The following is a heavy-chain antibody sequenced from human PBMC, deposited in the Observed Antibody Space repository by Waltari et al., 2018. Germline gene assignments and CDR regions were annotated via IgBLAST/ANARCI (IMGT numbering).Heavy chain of an antibody. CDR1: EFTFSNYG. CDR3: AKSHLLYFDWWGGMDV. V-gene: IGHV3-30*18. Sequence: QARLVESGGGVVQPGKTLRLSCVGSEFTFSNYGMHWVRQAPGKGLELVAVVSYDGRKEYYADALKGRFTISRDNSKSTLYLEMNGLTVEDTATYYCAKSHLLYFDWWGGMDVWGQGTTVTVSS. D-gene: IGHD3-9*01. CDR2: VSYDGRKE. J-gene: IGHJ6*02.